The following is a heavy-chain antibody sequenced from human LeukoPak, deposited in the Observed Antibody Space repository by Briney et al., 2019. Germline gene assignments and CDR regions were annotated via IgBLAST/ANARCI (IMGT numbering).Heavy chain of an antibody. CDR1: GGSFSGYY. V-gene: IGHV4-34*01. CDR2: INHSGST. D-gene: IGHD3-9*01. CDR3: ARKPYYDILTGYPGDFDY. Sequence: SETLSLTCAVYGGSFSGYYWSWIRQPPGKGLEWIGEINHSGSTNYNPSLKSRVTLSVDTSKNQFSLKLSSVTAADTAVYYCARKPYYDILTGYPGDFDYWGQGTLVTVSS. J-gene: IGHJ4*02.